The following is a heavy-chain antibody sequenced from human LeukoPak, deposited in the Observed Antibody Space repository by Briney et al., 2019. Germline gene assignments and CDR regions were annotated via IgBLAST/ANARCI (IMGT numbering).Heavy chain of an antibody. V-gene: IGHV3-48*03. CDR1: GFTFNNYQ. Sequence: PGGSLRLSCAASGFTFNNYQMNWVRQAPGKGLECISYISSSGRTIYYADSLKGRFTVSRDNAKNSLYLQVNSLRAEDTAVYYCARDRDTGSDRELDYWGQGTLVTVSS. CDR2: ISSSGRTI. CDR3: ARDRDTGSDRELDY. D-gene: IGHD5-12*01. J-gene: IGHJ4*02.